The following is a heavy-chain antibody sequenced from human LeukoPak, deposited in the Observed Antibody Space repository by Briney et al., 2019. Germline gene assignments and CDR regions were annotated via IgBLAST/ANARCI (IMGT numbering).Heavy chain of an antibody. D-gene: IGHD3-10*01. CDR1: GGSISGGSYC. J-gene: IGHJ4*02. V-gene: IGHV4-61*09. CDR2: IYTSGST. Sequence: PSQTLSLTCTVSGGSISGGSYCWSWIRQPAGKGRRCIGHIYTSGSTNYNSSLKSRVTISVDTSKNQFSLKLSSVTAADTAVYYCARGSTKYFDYWGQGTLVTVSS. CDR3: ARGSTKYFDY.